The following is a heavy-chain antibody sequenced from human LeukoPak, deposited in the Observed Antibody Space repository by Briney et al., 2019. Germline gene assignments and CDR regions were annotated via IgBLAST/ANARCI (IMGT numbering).Heavy chain of an antibody. D-gene: IGHD2-2*01. CDR1: GFTFNSYG. J-gene: IGHJ6*03. CDR2: IRYDGSDK. CDR3: AKGSYYCSSSSCPQYYYYMDV. Sequence: GGSLRLSCAASGFTFNSYGMHWVRQAPGKGLEWVAFIRYDGSDKYYADSVKGRLTISRDNSKNTLYLQMSILRAEDTAVYYCAKGSYYCSSSSCPQYYYYMDVWGKGTTVTVSS. V-gene: IGHV3-30*02.